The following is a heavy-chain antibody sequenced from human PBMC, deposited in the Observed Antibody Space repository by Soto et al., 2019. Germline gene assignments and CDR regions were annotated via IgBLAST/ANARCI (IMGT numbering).Heavy chain of an antibody. D-gene: IGHD3-9*01. V-gene: IGHV4-30-4*01. Sequence: QVQLQESGPGLVKPSQTLTLTCTVSGGSINRGDYYWSWIRQPPGQGLEWIGNIYYSGTNYYNPSLKSRVMIAVDTSKNQFSLKLSSVTAADTGVYYCARDSENYYILTSTRFDPWGQGTLVTVSS. CDR1: GGSINRGDYY. CDR2: IYYSGTN. J-gene: IGHJ5*02. CDR3: ARDSENYYILTSTRFDP.